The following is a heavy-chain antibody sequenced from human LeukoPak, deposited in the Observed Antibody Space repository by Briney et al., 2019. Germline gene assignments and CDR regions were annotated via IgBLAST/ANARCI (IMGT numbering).Heavy chain of an antibody. CDR3: ARASSTGPPDY. D-gene: IGHD1-14*01. V-gene: IGHV3-64*02. Sequence: GGSLRLSCAASGFTFSSYGMHWVRQAPGKGLEYVSAITNNGGRTYYADSVKGRFTISRDNSKNTLYLQMGSLRVADMAVYYCARASSTGPPDYWGQGTLVTVSS. CDR2: ITNNGGRT. J-gene: IGHJ4*02. CDR1: GFTFSSYG.